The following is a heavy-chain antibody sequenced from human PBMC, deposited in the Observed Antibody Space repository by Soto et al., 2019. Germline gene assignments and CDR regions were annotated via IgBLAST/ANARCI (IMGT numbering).Heavy chain of an antibody. V-gene: IGHV1-46*01. J-gene: IGHJ6*02. CDR2: INPSGGST. Sequence: ASVKVSCKASGYTFTSCYMHWVRQAPGQGLEWMGIINPSGGSTSYAQKFQGRVTMTRDTSTSTVYMELSSLRSEDAAVYYCARDRRTIFGVVIISYYYYGMDVWGQGTTVTVSS. CDR3: ARDRRTIFGVVIISYYYYGMDV. D-gene: IGHD3-3*01. CDR1: GYTFTSCY.